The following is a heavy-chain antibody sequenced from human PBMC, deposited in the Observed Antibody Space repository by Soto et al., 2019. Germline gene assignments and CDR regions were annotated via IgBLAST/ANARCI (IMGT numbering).Heavy chain of an antibody. CDR3: AREGYYYIWGSYRGNWFDP. V-gene: IGHV4-34*01. Sequence: SETLSLTCAVYGGSFSGYYWSWIRQPPGKGLEWIGEINHSGSTNYNPSLKSRVTISVDTSKNQFSLKLSSVTAADTAVYYCAREGYYYIWGSYRGNWFDPWGQGTLVTGSS. J-gene: IGHJ5*02. CDR2: INHSGST. D-gene: IGHD3-16*02. CDR1: GGSFSGYY.